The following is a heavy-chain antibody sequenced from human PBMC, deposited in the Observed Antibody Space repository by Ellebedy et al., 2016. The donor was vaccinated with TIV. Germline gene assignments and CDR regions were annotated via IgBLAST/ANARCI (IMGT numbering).Heavy chain of an antibody. CDR1: GFTFSSYA. Sequence: GESLKISXAASGFTFSSYAMHWVRQAPGKGLEWVAVISYDGSNKYYADSVKGRFTISRDNSKNTLYLQMNSLRAEDTAVYYCARARQTNYYFDYWGQGTLVTVSS. V-gene: IGHV3-30-3*01. CDR2: ISYDGSNK. J-gene: IGHJ4*02. CDR3: ARARQTNYYFDY.